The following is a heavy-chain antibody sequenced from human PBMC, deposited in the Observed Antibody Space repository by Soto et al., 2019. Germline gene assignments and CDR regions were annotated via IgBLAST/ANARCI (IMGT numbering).Heavy chain of an antibody. CDR1: GFTFSSYG. V-gene: IGHV3-30*18. J-gene: IGHJ5*02. CDR2: ISYDGSNK. D-gene: IGHD3-22*01. Sequence: SGGSLRLSCAASGFTFSSYGMHWVRQAPGKGLEWVAVISYDGSNKYYADSVKGRFTISRDNSKNTLYLQMNSLRAEDTAVYYCAKEKSDYYDSSEDWFDPWGQGTLVTVSS. CDR3: AKEKSDYYDSSEDWFDP.